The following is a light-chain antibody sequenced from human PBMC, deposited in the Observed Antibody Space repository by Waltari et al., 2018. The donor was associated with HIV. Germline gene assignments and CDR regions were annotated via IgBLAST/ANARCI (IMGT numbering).Light chain of an antibody. CDR3: QQTYSTWT. Sequence: DIHMTQSPSSLSASVGDRVTITCRASQNIRGRLNWYQQKPGKAPNLLIYVASTLQSGVPSRFSGAGSGTDYNFTISSLQPEDFATYFCQQTYSTWTFGLGTKVEI. V-gene: IGKV1-39*01. CDR1: QNIRGR. J-gene: IGKJ1*01. CDR2: VAS.